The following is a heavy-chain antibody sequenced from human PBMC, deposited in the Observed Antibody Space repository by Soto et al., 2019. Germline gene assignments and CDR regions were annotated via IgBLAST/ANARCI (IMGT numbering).Heavy chain of an antibody. CDR3: ASMIGDPVLSFDS. V-gene: IGHV4-59*01. D-gene: IGHD3-10*02. CDR2: IFYSGST. Sequence: QVQLQESGPGLVKPSETLSLTCTVSGGSISSYYWSWIRQPPGKGLEWIGFIFYSGSTSYNPSLKSRVTISIDTSEYQFFLKLNSVTAVDTAVYYCASMIGDPVLSFDSWGQGTLVAVSS. J-gene: IGHJ5*01. CDR1: GGSISSYY.